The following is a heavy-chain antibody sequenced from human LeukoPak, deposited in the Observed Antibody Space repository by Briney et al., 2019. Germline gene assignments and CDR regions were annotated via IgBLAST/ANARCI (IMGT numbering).Heavy chain of an antibody. V-gene: IGHV3-23*01. Sequence: PGGSLRLSCATSGFTFRNYGMAWVRQAPGKGLEWVSSIHTTGGKTYYAESVKGRFTISRDNSKNTLFLQMNSLRAEDTATYFCAKDFRRCPGNDCYGWFGPWGQGTLVTVSS. D-gene: IGHD2-21*02. CDR2: IHTTGGKT. CDR3: AKDFRRCPGNDCYGWFGP. J-gene: IGHJ5*02. CDR1: GFTFRNYG.